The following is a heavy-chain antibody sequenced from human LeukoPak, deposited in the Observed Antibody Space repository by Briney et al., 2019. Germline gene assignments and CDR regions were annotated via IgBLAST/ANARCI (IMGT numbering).Heavy chain of an antibody. CDR2: ISGSGGDT. Sequence: ETLSLTCTVSGGSISSYYWSWVRQAPGKGLEWVSAISGSGGDTYYADSVKGRFTISRDNSKNTLYLQMNSLRAEDTAVYYCAKSLIGSGYGWAPFDYWGQGTLVTVSS. V-gene: IGHV3-23*01. CDR3: AKSLIGSGYGWAPFDY. J-gene: IGHJ4*02. CDR1: GGSISSYY. D-gene: IGHD5-12*01.